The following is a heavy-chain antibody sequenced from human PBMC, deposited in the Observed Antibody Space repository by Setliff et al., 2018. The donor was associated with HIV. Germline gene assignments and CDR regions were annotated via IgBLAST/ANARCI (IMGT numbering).Heavy chain of an antibody. J-gene: IGHJ4*02. D-gene: IGHD4-17*01. V-gene: IGHV4-38-2*01. CDR2: MCHGGNNN. CDR3: VRHKTHDYDGNSVYFDF. CDR1: GYSISSDYC. Sequence: SETLSLTCGVSGYSISSDYCWGWIRQPPGKGLEWIGNMCHGGNNNYYTPSLKSRVTISVDTPKNQFSLKLSSVTAAYTAIYYCVRHKTHDYDGNSVYFDFWGQGSLVTVSS.